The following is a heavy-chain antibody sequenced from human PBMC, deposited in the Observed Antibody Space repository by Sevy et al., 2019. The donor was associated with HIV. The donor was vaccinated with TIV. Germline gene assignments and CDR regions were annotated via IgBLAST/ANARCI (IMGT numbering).Heavy chain of an antibody. J-gene: IGHJ6*02. CDR2: INQDGGEK. D-gene: IGHD3-22*01. CDR1: RFTFSSYW. Sequence: GGSLRLSCAASRFTFSSYWMSWVRQSPGKGLEWVANINQDGGEKYHLDSVKDRFTISRDNAKNSLYLQMNSLRAEDSAVYFCARVSSLYYDRGYYYAMDVWGQGTSVTVSS. CDR3: ARVSSLYYDRGYYYAMDV. V-gene: IGHV3-7*01.